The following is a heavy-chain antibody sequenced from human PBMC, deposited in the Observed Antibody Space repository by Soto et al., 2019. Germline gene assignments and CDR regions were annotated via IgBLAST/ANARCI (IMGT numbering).Heavy chain of an antibody. CDR1: GGSISSSNW. Sequence: SETLSLTCAVSGGSISSSNWWSWVRQPPGKGLEWIGEIYHSGSTNYNPSLKSRVTISVDKSKNQFSLKLSSVTAADTAVYYWARVGHDSGRFDXGGQGTLVTVSS. CDR2: IYHSGST. V-gene: IGHV4-4*02. CDR3: ARVGHDSGRFDX. D-gene: IGHD2-21*02. J-gene: IGHJ4*02.